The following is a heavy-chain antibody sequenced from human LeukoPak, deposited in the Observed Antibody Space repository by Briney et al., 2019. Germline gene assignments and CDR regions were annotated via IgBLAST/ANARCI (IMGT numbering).Heavy chain of an antibody. D-gene: IGHD3-10*01. CDR2: ISSSSSTI. V-gene: IGHV3-48*02. CDR1: GFTFSSYS. Sequence: GGSLRLSCAASGFTFSSYSMNWVRQAPGKGLGWVSYISSSSSTIYYADSVKGRFTISRDNAKNSLYLQMNSLRDEDTAVYYCARDHHYGSGSYKVDYWGQGTLVTVSS. CDR3: ARDHHYGSGSYKVDY. J-gene: IGHJ4*02.